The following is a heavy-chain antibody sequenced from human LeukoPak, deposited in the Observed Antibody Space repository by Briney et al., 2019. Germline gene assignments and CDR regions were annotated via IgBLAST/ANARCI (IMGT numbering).Heavy chain of an antibody. J-gene: IGHJ6*03. D-gene: IGHD3-10*01. CDR2: INPDGTTE. CDR3: ARGPRQDWNYYGSGSQHYYMDV. CDR1: GFTFSTYW. Sequence: AGGSLRLSCAASGFTFSTYWMSWVRQAPGKGLGWVASINPDGTTEHYVDSVEGRFTVSRDNAKNSLFLQMNSLRAEDTAVYYCARGPRQDWNYYGSGSQHYYMDVWGKGTTVTISS. V-gene: IGHV3-7*01.